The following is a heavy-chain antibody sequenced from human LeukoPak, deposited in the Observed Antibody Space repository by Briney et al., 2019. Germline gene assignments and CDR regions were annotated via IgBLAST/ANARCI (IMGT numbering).Heavy chain of an antibody. CDR2: IAASGTT. CDR1: GGSIESYY. D-gene: IGHD3-9*01. Sequence: PSETLSLTCSVSGGSIESYYWSWIRQPPGKGLEFFGYIAASGTTEHNPSLKSRVTLSMDTSKNQFSLKLRSVTAADTAVYFCARFPYFEGFDYWGQGTLVTVSS. J-gene: IGHJ4*02. CDR3: ARFPYFEGFDY. V-gene: IGHV4-4*08.